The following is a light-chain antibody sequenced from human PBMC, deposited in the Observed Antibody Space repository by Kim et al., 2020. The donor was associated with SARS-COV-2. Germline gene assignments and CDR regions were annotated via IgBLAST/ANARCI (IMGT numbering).Light chain of an antibody. CDR2: GTS. CDR1: QSVSSTY. CDR3: QQYGSSPYT. V-gene: IGKV3-20*01. J-gene: IGKJ2*01. Sequence: LSPGERATLSCRASQSVSSTYLAWYQQKPGQAPRLLIYGTSNRAAGIPDRFSGSGSGTDFTLTISRLDPEDFAVYYCQQYGSSPYTFGQGTKLEI.